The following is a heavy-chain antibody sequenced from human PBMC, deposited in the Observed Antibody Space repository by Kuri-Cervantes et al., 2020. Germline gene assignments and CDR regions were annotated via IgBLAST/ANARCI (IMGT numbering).Heavy chain of an antibody. V-gene: IGHV3-11*04. Sequence: GGSLRLSCAASGFTFSDYYMSWIRQAPGKGLEWVSYISGDSSITYYADSVRGRFTVSRDNAKKSLYLQLSSLRVEDTAVYYCAREGRGWYGAGDYWGQGTLVTVSS. CDR1: GFTFSDYY. D-gene: IGHD6-19*01. CDR2: ISGDSSIT. J-gene: IGHJ4*02. CDR3: AREGRGWYGAGDY.